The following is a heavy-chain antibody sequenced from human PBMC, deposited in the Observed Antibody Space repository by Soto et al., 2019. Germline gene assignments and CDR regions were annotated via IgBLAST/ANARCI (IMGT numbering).Heavy chain of an antibody. V-gene: IGHV1-8*01. CDR2: MNPNSGNT. CDR3: ARGRNYGDYYYYYYMDV. Sequence: ASVKVSCKASGYTFTSYDINWVRQATGQGLEWMGWMNPNSGNTGYAQKFQGRVTMTRNTSISTAYIELSSLGSEDTAVYYCARGRNYGDYYYYYYMDVWGKGTTVTVSS. J-gene: IGHJ6*03. D-gene: IGHD4-17*01. CDR1: GYTFTSYD.